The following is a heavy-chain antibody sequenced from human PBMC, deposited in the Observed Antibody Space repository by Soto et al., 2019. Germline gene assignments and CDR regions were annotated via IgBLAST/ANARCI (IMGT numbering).Heavy chain of an antibody. CDR2: ISYDGSNK. CDR3: AKESSSWYNWFDT. D-gene: IGHD6-13*01. J-gene: IGHJ5*02. Sequence: GGSLRLSCAASGFTFSSYGMHWVRQAPGKGLEWVAVISYDGSNKYYADSVKGRFTISRDNSKNTLYLQMNSLRAEDTAVYYCAKESSSWYNWFDTWGQGTLVTVSS. V-gene: IGHV3-30*18. CDR1: GFTFSSYG.